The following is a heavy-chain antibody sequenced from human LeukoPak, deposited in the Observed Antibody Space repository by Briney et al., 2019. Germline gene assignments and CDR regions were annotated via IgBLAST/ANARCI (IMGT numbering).Heavy chain of an antibody. CDR1: GGSISSSSYY. Sequence: PSETLSLTCTVSGGSISSSSYYWGWIRQPPGKGLEWIGSIYYSGSTYYNPSLKSRVTISVDTSENQFSLKLRSVTAADTAVYYCARDLYSSSSGSLDYWGQGTLVTVSS. CDR2: IYYSGST. CDR3: ARDLYSSSSGSLDY. D-gene: IGHD6-6*01. J-gene: IGHJ4*02. V-gene: IGHV4-39*07.